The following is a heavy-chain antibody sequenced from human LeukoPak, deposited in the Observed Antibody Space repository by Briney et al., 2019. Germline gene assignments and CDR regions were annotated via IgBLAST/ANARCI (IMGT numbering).Heavy chain of an antibody. CDR1: GGSISSSNYY. J-gene: IGHJ4*02. Sequence: PSETLSLTCTASGGSISSSNYYWGWIRQPPGKGLEWIGTIYYSGSTYYNPSLKSRVTISVDTSKKQFSLRLSSVTAADTAVYYCARASCSGGTCPRGWYFDYWGQGTLVTVSS. CDR3: ARASCSGGTCPRGWYFDY. V-gene: IGHV4-39*07. CDR2: IYYSGST. D-gene: IGHD2-15*01.